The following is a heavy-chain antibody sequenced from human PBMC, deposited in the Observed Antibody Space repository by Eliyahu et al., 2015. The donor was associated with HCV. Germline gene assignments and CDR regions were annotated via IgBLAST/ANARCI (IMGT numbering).Heavy chain of an antibody. V-gene: IGHV1-18*01. J-gene: IGHJ4*02. Sequence: VKVSCKASGYTFTSYGISWVRQAPGQGLEWMGWISAYNGNTNYAQKLQGRVTMTTDTSTSTAYMELRSLRSDDTAVYYCARTMITFGGVILGYYFDYWGQGTLVTVSS. CDR2: ISAYNGNT. CDR1: GYTFTSYG. D-gene: IGHD3-16*02. CDR3: ARTMITFGGVILGYYFDY.